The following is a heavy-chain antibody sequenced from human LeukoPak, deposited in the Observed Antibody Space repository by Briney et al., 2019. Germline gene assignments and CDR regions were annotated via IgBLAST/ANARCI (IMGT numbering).Heavy chain of an antibody. J-gene: IGHJ5*01. Sequence: ASVKLSCKASPYTFDEYYIHWVRQAPGQGLEWMGVINPSGRSTSYAQQFQGRVTVTRDTSTSTVYMDLSSLRSEDSAVYYCARDSLELQRRNWFDPWGQGTLVTVSS. CDR3: ARDSLELQRRNWFDP. V-gene: IGHV1-46*02. CDR1: PYTFDEYY. D-gene: IGHD1-7*01. CDR2: INPSGRST.